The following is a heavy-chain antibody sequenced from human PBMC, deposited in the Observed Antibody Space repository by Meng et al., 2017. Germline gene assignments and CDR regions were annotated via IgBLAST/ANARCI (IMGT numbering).Heavy chain of an antibody. J-gene: IGHJ4*02. D-gene: IGHD3-22*01. Sequence: QVQLVQSGPEVKKPGASVKVSCKASGYTFTTYRISWVRQAPGQGLEWMGWINPYNGNTNYAQKFQGRVSMTTDTSTSTAYMELRSLTSDDTAVYYCARSSSGYYFDYWGQGTLVTVSS. V-gene: IGHV1-18*01. CDR3: ARSSSGYYFDY. CDR1: GYTFTTYR. CDR2: INPYNGNT.